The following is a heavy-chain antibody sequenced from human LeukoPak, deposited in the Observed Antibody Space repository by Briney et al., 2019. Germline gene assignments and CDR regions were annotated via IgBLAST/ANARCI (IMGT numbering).Heavy chain of an antibody. CDR3: ARVRLPTLGYELPHRRGCFDP. J-gene: IGHJ5*02. CDR1: GYTFTDYY. CDR2: INPKTGGT. Sequence: ASLKVSCKASGYTFTDYYIHWVRQAPGQGLEWMGWINPKTGGTNYAQKFQGRVSMTGDTSMSTANLELRSLRSDDTAVYYCARVRLPTLGYELPHRRGCFDPWGEGTPLTLS. D-gene: IGHD3-10*01. V-gene: IGHV1-2*02.